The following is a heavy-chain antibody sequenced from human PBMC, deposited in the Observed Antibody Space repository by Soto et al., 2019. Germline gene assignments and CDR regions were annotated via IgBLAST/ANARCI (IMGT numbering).Heavy chain of an antibody. Sequence: VKGYCNASGYPFSSDYMRWVRQAPGQGLEWMGIINPSGGSTSYAQKFQCRVTMTRDTSTSTVYMELSSLRSEDTAVYYCARGAPTLYCSGGSCYYYYGMDVWGQGTTVTVSS. CDR2: INPSGGST. CDR1: GYPFSSDY. J-gene: IGHJ6*02. CDR3: ARGAPTLYCSGGSCYYYYGMDV. V-gene: IGHV1-46*01. D-gene: IGHD2-15*01.